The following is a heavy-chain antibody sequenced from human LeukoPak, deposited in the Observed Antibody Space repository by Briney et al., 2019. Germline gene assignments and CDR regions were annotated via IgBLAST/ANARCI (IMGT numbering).Heavy chain of an antibody. J-gene: IGHJ5*02. CDR1: GGSISSYY. D-gene: IGHD2-15*01. CDR2: IYTSGST. Sequence: SETLSLTCTVSGGSISSYYWSWIRQPAGKGLEWIGRIYTSGSTNYNPSLQSRVTISADTSKNQFSLNLRSVIAADTAVYYCTRGLRLGYCSGGSCYYWFDPWGQGTRVTVSS. CDR3: TRGLRLGYCSGGSCYYWFDP. V-gene: IGHV4-4*07.